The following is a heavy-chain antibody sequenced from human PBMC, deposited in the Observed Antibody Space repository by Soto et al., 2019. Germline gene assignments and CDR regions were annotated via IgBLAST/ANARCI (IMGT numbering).Heavy chain of an antibody. CDR2: INHSGST. Sequence: ETLSLTCAVYGGSFSGYYWSWIRQPPGKGLEWIGEINHSGSTNYNPSLKSRVTISVDTSKNQFSLKLSSVTAADTAVYYCARGTTAGNYYGSGIFNLRPKYFDYWGQGTLVTVSS. D-gene: IGHD3-10*01. V-gene: IGHV4-34*01. CDR1: GGSFSGYY. J-gene: IGHJ4*02. CDR3: ARGTTAGNYYGSGIFNLRPKYFDY.